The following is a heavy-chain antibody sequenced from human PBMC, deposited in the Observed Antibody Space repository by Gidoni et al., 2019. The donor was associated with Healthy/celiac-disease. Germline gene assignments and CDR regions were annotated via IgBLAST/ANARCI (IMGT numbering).Heavy chain of an antibody. CDR1: GGTFSSYA. J-gene: IGHJ5*02. D-gene: IGHD6-13*01. Sequence: QVQLVQSGAEVKKPGSSVKVSCKASGGTFSSYAISWVRQAPGQGLEWMGGIIPIFGTANYAQKFQGRVTITADESTSTAYMELSSLRSEDTAVYYCARDQWGAEIGKYSSSWYWFDPWGQGTLVTVSS. V-gene: IGHV1-69*01. CDR2: IIPIFGTA. CDR3: ARDQWGAEIGKYSSSWYWFDP.